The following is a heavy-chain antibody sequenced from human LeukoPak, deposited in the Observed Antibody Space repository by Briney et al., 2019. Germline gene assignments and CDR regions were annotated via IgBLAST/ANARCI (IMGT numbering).Heavy chain of an antibody. CDR2: INHSGRT. J-gene: IGHJ4*02. Sequence: PSETLSLTCAVYGGSFSGYYWSWIRQPPGKGLEWIGEINHSGRTNYNPSLKSRVTMSVDTSKNQFSLKLSSVTAADTAVYYCVRRRYSYRYWGQGTLVTVSS. V-gene: IGHV4-34*01. D-gene: IGHD5-18*01. CDR3: VRRRYSYRY. CDR1: GGSFSGYY.